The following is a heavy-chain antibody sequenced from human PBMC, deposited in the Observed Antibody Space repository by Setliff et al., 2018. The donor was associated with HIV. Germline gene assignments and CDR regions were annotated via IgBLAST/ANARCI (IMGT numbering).Heavy chain of an antibody. D-gene: IGHD3-22*01. CDR2: IDYSGST. CDR1: SGSVNNYW. V-gene: IGHV4-59*02. J-gene: IGHJ4*02. Sequence: PSETLSLTCNVSSGSVNNYWWTWIRQPPGKGLEWIGYIDYSGSTYYNPSLKSRVTISVDTSKNQFSLMLSSVTAADTAVYYCARLGDYDSSGYSWFDYWGQGTLVTVSS. CDR3: ARLGDYDSSGYSWFDY.